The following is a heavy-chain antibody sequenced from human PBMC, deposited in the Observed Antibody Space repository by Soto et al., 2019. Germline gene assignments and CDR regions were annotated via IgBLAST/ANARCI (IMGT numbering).Heavy chain of an antibody. V-gene: IGHV1-18*01. CDR2: ISAYNGNT. CDR3: ARVDDFWSGDYYYYGMDV. D-gene: IGHD3-3*01. J-gene: IGHJ6*02. Sequence: GASVKVSCKASGYTFTSYGISWVRQAPGQGLEWMGWISAYNGNTNYAQKLQGRVTMTTDTSTSTAYMELRSLRSDDTAVYYCARVDDFWSGDYYYYGMDVWGQGTTVTVSS. CDR1: GYTFTSYG.